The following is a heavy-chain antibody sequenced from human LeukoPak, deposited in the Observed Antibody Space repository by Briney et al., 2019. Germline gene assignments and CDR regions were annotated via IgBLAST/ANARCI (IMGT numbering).Heavy chain of an antibody. J-gene: IGHJ4*02. CDR1: GGTFSSYA. CDR2: IIPIFGIA. D-gene: IGHD6-6*01. CDR3: ARYKAARLLSLAGGYYFDY. V-gene: IGHV1-69*04. Sequence: GASVTVSCKASGGTFSSYAFSGVRQPPGQGLEWMGRIIPIFGIANKAQKFQGRVTITADKSTSTAYIEMSSLRSEDTAVYYCARYKAARLLSLAGGYYFDYWGQGTLVTVSS.